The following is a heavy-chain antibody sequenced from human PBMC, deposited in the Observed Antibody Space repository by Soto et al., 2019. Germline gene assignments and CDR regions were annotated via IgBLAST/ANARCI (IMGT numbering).Heavy chain of an antibody. D-gene: IGHD6-6*01. CDR1: GGTFSSYA. CDR2: IIPIFGTA. Sequence: QVQLVQSGAEVKKPGSSVKVSCKASGGTFSSYAISWVRQAPGQGLEWMGGIIPIFGTANYAQKFQGRVTSTADESTSTAYMGLSSLSSEDASVHYCASFEYSRSGGCCCYGMDVWGKGTTVTVSS. V-gene: IGHV1-69*01. CDR3: ASFEYSRSGGCCCYGMDV. J-gene: IGHJ6*04.